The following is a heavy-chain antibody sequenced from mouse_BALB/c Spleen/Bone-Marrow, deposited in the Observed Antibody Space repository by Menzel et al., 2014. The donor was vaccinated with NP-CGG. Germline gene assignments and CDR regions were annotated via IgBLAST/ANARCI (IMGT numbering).Heavy chain of an antibody. J-gene: IGHJ3*01. V-gene: IGHV14-3*02. Sequence: VQLQQSGAELVKPGASVKLSCTASGFNIKDTYMHWVKQRPEQGLEWIGRIDPANGNTKYDPKFKGKATITADTSSNTAFLLVSRLTSEDTTFYCATRWDYSRALFDYWGQGTLVTVSA. CDR1: GFNIKDTY. CDR3: TRWDYSRALFDY. D-gene: IGHD1-1*01. CDR2: IDPANGNT.